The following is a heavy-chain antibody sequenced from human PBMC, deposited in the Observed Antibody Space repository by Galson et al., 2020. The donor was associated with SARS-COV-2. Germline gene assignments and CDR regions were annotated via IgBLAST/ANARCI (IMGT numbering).Heavy chain of an antibody. J-gene: IGHJ4*02. CDR2: IFPGDSDT. D-gene: IGHD3-22*01. CDR1: GYSFTKYW. V-gene: IGHV5-51*01. CDR3: ASSHDPDGYFSYFDY. Sequence: GESLKISCRTSGYSFTKYWIGWVRQMPGKGLEWMGIIFPGDSDTRYSPSFQGQVTISADTSITTAYLQWSSLKASDTAIYYCASSHDPDGYFSYFDYWGQVTLVTVSS.